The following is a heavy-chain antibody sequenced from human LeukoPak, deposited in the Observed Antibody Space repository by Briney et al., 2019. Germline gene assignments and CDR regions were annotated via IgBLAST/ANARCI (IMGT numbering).Heavy chain of an antibody. D-gene: IGHD6-13*01. V-gene: IGHV3-30*02. CDR3: ATGSPRYSRAIDYYYYMDV. Sequence: GGSLRLSCAASGFTFSSYGMHWVRQAPGKGLEWVAFIRYDGSNKYYADSVKGRFTISRDNSKNTLYLQMNSLRAEDTAVYYCATGSPRYSRAIDYYYYMDVWGKGTTVTVSS. J-gene: IGHJ6*03. CDR1: GFTFSSYG. CDR2: IRYDGSNK.